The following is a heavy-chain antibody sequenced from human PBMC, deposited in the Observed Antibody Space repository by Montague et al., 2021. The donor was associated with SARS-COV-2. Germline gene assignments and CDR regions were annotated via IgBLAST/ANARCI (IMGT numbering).Heavy chain of an antibody. V-gene: IGHV6-1*01. CDR2: THYRSKRTS. Sequence: CAISGDSVGVNTAAWNWNRQSSSLHLEWLGRTHYRSKRTSDYATSVEGRISIDPDTSKNQFFLHLRSVTPEDTGVYYCVRDTGSAQAGFDAWGQGTLVTVSS. J-gene: IGHJ4*02. CDR3: VRDTGSAQAGFDA. CDR1: GDSVGVNTAA. D-gene: IGHD4-17*01.